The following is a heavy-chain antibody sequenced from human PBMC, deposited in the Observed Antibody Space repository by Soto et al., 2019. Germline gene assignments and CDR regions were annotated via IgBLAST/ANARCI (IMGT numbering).Heavy chain of an antibody. D-gene: IGHD3-22*01. CDR2: INPNSGDT. CDR1: GCTFTGYY. V-gene: IGHV1-2*02. Sequence: ASVKVSCKASGCTFTGYYIHWVRQAPGQGLEWMGWINPNSGDTNYAQNFQGRVTLTRDTSISTAYMELSRLKSDDTAVYYCATRGPYYFDSNSYYRLIEYYSDYWGQGTLVTVSS. J-gene: IGHJ4*02. CDR3: ATRGPYYFDSNSYYRLIEYYSDY.